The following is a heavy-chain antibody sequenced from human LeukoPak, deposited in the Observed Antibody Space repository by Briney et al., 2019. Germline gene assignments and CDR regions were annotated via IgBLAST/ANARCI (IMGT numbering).Heavy chain of an antibody. V-gene: IGHV3-30*02. J-gene: IGHJ4*02. CDR1: GFTFSSYG. CDR3: AKGVHYYGSGSYYNFDY. Sequence: PGGSLRLSCAASGFTFSSYGMHWVRQAPGKGLEWVAFIRYDGSNKYYADSVKGRFTISRDNSKNTLYLQMNSLRAEDTAVYYGAKGVHYYGSGSYYNFDYWGQGTLVTVSS. D-gene: IGHD3-10*01. CDR2: IRYDGSNK.